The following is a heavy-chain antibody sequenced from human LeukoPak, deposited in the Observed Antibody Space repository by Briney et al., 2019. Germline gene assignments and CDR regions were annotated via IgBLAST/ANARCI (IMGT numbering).Heavy chain of an antibody. CDR2: IKQDGSEK. J-gene: IGHJ4*02. D-gene: IGHD6-19*01. V-gene: IGHV3-7*01. Sequence: GSLRLSCAASGFTFSSYWMSWVRQAPGKGLEWVANIKQDGSEKYYVDSVKGRFTISRDNAKNSLYLQMNSLRAEDTAVYYCASYSSGWPFDYWGQGTLVTVSS. CDR1: GFTFSSYW. CDR3: ASYSSGWPFDY.